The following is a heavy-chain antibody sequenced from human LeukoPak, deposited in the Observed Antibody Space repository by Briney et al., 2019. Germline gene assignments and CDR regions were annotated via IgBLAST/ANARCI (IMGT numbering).Heavy chain of an antibody. CDR2: TTSSGTYT. J-gene: IGHJ6*03. V-gene: IGHV3-21*01. Sequence: GGSLRLSCADSGFTFSNYNMNWVRQAPGKAMEWVSSTTSSGTYTFYADSVKGRFTISRDNAKNSLYLQMDSLGPEDTAVYYCARDPYSGNYGTYYYYYMDVWGKGTTVTISS. CDR1: GFTFSNYN. CDR3: ARDPYSGNYGTYYYYYMDV. D-gene: IGHD1-26*01.